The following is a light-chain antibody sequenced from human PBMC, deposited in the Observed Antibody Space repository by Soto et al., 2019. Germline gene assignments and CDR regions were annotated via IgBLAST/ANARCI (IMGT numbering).Light chain of an antibody. CDR2: GAY. V-gene: IGKV3-20*01. J-gene: IGKJ4*01. Sequence: IFLTQSPFTLSLSPGERSTLSCRASQSVLGTFLAWYQQLPGQAPRLIIYGAYSRAPGIPDRFSGSGSGKEFTLTISRMAPEDFEVYYCKKYHKWKLTFGGGTNV. CDR3: KKYHKWKLT. CDR1: QSVLGTF.